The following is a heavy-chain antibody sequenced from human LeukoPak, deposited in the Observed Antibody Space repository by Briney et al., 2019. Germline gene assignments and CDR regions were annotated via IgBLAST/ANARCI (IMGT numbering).Heavy chain of an antibody. V-gene: IGHV3-33*01. CDR3: ARAFGSSWYWYFDL. CDR1: GFTFSSYG. J-gene: IGHJ2*01. Sequence: GRSLRLSCAASGFTFSSYGMHWVRQAPGKGLEWVAVIWYDGSNKYYADSVKGRFTISRDNSKNTLYLQMNSLRAEDTAVYYCARAFGSSWYWYFDLWGRGTLVTVSS. D-gene: IGHD6-13*01. CDR2: IWYDGSNK.